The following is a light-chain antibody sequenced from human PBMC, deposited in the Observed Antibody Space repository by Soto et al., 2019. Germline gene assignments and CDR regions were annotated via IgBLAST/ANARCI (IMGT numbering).Light chain of an antibody. J-gene: IGKJ4*01. CDR3: QQRYNWLT. Sequence: VLTQSRAAVSVYQGGRATLSCRASQSVTKYLAWYQQKPGQAPRLLIYDTSNRATGIPARFSGSGAGTDFTLTISSLESEDTGIYYCQQRYNWLTFGGGTKADIK. CDR2: DTS. V-gene: IGKV3D-11*02. CDR1: QSVTKY.